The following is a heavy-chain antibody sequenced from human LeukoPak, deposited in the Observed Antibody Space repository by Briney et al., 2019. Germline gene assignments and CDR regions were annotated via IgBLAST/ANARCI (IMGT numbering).Heavy chain of an antibody. CDR2: ISSGGSST. D-gene: IGHD6-19*01. Sequence: PGGSLRLSCAASGFTFSSYEMNWVRQAPGKGLEWVSYISSGGSSTYYADSVKGRFTISRDTAKNSLYLQMNSPRAEDTAVYYCARSSFLYFDYWGQGTLVTVSS. CDR1: GFTFSSYE. CDR3: ARSSFLYFDY. V-gene: IGHV3-48*03. J-gene: IGHJ4*02.